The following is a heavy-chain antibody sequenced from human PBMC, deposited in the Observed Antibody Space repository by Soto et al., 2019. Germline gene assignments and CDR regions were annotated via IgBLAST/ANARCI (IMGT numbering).Heavy chain of an antibody. CDR1: GFTLSGYA. Sequence: GGSLRLSCAASGFTLSGYAMDWVRQAPGKGLEYVSGISSNGVGTYYANSVQGRFTISRDNSRDTVYLQMGSLRPEDMAVYYCARRARPDFYYMDVWGKGTTVTVSS. J-gene: IGHJ6*03. CDR2: ISSNGVGT. V-gene: IGHV3-64*01. CDR3: ARRARPDFYYMDV. D-gene: IGHD6-6*01.